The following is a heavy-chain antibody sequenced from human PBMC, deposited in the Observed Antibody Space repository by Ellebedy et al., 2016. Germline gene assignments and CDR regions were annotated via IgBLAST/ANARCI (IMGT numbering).Heavy chain of an antibody. D-gene: IGHD6-13*01. Sequence: ASVKVSCXASGYTFTSYDINWVRQATGQGLEWMGWMNPNSGNTGYAQKFQGRVTMTRNTSISTAYMELSSLRSEDTAVYYCARGRGSSSWYVDWGQGTLVTVSS. V-gene: IGHV1-8*01. CDR2: MNPNSGNT. CDR1: GYTFTSYD. CDR3: ARGRGSSSWYVD. J-gene: IGHJ4*02.